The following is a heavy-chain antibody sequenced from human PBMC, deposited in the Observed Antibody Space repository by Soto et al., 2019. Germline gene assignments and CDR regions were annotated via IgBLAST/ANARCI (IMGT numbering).Heavy chain of an antibody. D-gene: IGHD2-2*01. CDR3: ARTSSKRYCSSTSCPTMANWFDP. CDR2: IYHSGST. Sequence: SETLSLTCAVSGGSISSGGYSWSWIRQPPGKGLEWIGYIYHSGSTYYNPSLKSRVTISVDRSKNQFSLKLSSVTAADTAVYYCARTSSKRYCSSTSCPTMANWFDPWGQGTLVTVSS. J-gene: IGHJ5*02. V-gene: IGHV4-30-2*01. CDR1: GGSISSGGYS.